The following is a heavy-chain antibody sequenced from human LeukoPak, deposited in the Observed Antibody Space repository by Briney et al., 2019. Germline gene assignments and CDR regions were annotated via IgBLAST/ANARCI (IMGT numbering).Heavy chain of an antibody. CDR3: ARGPLGYSYAKTNNFDY. CDR1: GYTFTSYD. J-gene: IGHJ4*02. Sequence: GASVKVSCKASGYTFTSYDINWVRQGTGQGLEWMGGMNPNSGNTGYAQKFQGRVTITRNTSISTAYMELSSLRSEDTAVYYCARGPLGYSYAKTNNFDYWGQGTLVTVSS. CDR2: MNPNSGNT. D-gene: IGHD5-18*01. V-gene: IGHV1-8*03.